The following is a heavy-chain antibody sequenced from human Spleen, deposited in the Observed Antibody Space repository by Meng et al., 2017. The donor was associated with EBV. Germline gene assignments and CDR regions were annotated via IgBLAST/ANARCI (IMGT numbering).Heavy chain of an antibody. Sequence: EVQLVESGGGLVKPGGSLRLSCAASGFTFSNYSMNWVRQAPGKGLDWVSSISSSSDYIFYADSVRGRFTISRDNAKNSLYLQMNSLRAEDTAMYYCTRTSLKSWGQGTLVTVSS. CDR3: TRTSLKS. D-gene: IGHD4/OR15-4a*01. J-gene: IGHJ4*02. CDR2: ISSSSDYI. V-gene: IGHV3-21*01. CDR1: GFTFSNYS.